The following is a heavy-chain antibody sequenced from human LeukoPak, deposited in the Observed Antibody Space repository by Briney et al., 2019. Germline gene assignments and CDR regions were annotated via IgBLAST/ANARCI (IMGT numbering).Heavy chain of an antibody. CDR3: ARDPPYSSGWSRFDP. CDR1: GYTFTSYG. Sequence: ASVKVSCKASGYTFTSYGISWVRQAPGQRLEWMGWISAYNGNTNYAQKLQGRVTMTTDTSTSTAYMELRSLRSDDTAVYYCARDPPYSSGWSRFDPWGQGTLVTVSS. CDR2: ISAYNGNT. J-gene: IGHJ5*02. D-gene: IGHD6-19*01. V-gene: IGHV1-18*01.